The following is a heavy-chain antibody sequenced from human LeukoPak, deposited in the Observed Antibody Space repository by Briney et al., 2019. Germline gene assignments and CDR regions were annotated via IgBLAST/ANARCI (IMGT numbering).Heavy chain of an antibody. CDR3: AKGPHCSSTSCYPYYFDY. CDR1: GFTFSSYG. CDR2: ISGSGGST. V-gene: IGHV3-23*01. J-gene: IGHJ4*02. D-gene: IGHD2-2*01. Sequence: GGSLRLSCAASGFTFSSYGMHWVRQAPGKGLEWVSAISGSGGSTYYADSVKGRFTISRDNSKNTLYLQMNSLRAEDTAVYYCAKGPHCSSTSCYPYYFDYWGQGTLVTVSS.